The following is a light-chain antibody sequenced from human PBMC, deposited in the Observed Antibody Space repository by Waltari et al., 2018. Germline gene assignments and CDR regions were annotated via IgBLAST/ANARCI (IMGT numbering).Light chain of an antibody. Sequence: QSALTPPRSVSGSPGQSVTISCTGTSSDVGGYNYVSWYQQHPGKAPKLMIYDVSKRPSGVPDRFSGSKSGNTVSLTISGLQAEDEADYYCCSYAGSYTYVFGTGTKVTVL. J-gene: IGLJ1*01. CDR2: DVS. V-gene: IGLV2-11*01. CDR1: SSDVGGYNY. CDR3: CSYAGSYTYV.